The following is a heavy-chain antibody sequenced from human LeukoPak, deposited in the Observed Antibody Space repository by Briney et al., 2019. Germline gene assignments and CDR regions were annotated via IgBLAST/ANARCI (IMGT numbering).Heavy chain of an antibody. Sequence: PGGSLRLSCAASGFIFSSYGMHWVRQAPGKGLEWVAFMRYDGSNRNYADSVKGRFTISRDNSKNTLYLQMNSLRAEDTAIYYCAEEHNYGLDYFDSWGQGTLVTVSS. J-gene: IGHJ4*02. D-gene: IGHD5-18*01. CDR3: AEEHNYGLDYFDS. CDR1: GFIFSSYG. V-gene: IGHV3-30*02. CDR2: MRYDGSNR.